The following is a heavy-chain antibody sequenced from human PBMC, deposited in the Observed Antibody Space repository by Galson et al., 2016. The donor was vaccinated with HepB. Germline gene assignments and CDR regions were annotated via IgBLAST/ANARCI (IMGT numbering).Heavy chain of an antibody. D-gene: IGHD2-2*01. CDR3: VQGSTAPAV. Sequence: WVRQAPGKGLEVVSSISRSGDSTDYADSVKGRFTISRDNSKNTLSLQMNSLTADDTAIYYCVQGSTAPAVWGKGTTVTVSS. CDR2: ISRSGDST. V-gene: IGHV3-23*01. J-gene: IGHJ6*04.